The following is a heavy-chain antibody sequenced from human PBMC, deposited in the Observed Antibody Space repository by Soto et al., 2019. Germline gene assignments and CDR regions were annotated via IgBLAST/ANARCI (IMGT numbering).Heavy chain of an antibody. CDR1: GYTFTRCT. J-gene: IGHJ5*02. Sequence: APVKVSCKASGYTFTRCTMNWVRQAPGQRLEWMGWINPDNGNTKSSQKFQDRVIITRDTSASTAYMDLSSLRSEDTAVYYCARGIATGQLDPWGQGTLVTVSS. V-gene: IGHV1-3*01. CDR2: INPDNGNT. D-gene: IGHD2-15*01. CDR3: ARGIATGQLDP.